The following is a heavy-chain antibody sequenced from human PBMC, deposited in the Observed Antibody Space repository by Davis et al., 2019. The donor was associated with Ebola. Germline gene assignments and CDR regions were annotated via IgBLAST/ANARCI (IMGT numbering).Heavy chain of an antibody. CDR2: ISSSSSTI. D-gene: IGHD3-3*01. CDR3: ARAGDHYDFWSGYHDY. V-gene: IGHV3-48*02. J-gene: IGHJ4*02. Sequence: GESLKISCAASGFTFSSYSMNWVRQAPGKGLEWVSYISSSSSTIYYADSVKGRFTISRDNAKNSLYLQMNSLRDEDTAVYYCARAGDHYDFWSGYHDYWGQGTLVTVSS. CDR1: GFTFSSYS.